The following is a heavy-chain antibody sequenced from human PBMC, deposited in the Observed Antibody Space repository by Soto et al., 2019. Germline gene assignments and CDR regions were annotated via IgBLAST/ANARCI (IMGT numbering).Heavy chain of an antibody. CDR2: ISGGGGST. CDR1: GFTFMSYA. D-gene: IGHD6-6*01. V-gene: IGHV3-23*01. Sequence: PGGSLRLSCVASGFTFMSYALTWVRQAPGKGLEWVSTISGGGGSTYYADSVKGRFTISRDKSKNTLYLQMNGLRAEDTAVYYCTKSPDSSSGYWGQGTLVTVSS. J-gene: IGHJ4*02. CDR3: TKSPDSSSGY.